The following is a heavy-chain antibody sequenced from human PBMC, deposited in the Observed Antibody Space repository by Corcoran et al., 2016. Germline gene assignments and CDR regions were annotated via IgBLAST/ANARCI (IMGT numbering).Heavy chain of an antibody. CDR1: GFTFSSYG. CDR3: AKDPIVAGVHYYGIDV. Sequence: QVQLVESGGGVVQPGGSLRLSCAASGFTFSSYGMHWVRQAPGKGLEWVAVISYDGSNKYYADSVKGRFTISRDNSKNTRYLKMNSLRAEDTAVYYVAKDPIVAGVHYYGIDVWGQGTTVTVSS. CDR2: ISYDGSNK. V-gene: IGHV3-30*18. J-gene: IGHJ6*02. D-gene: IGHD3-16*02.